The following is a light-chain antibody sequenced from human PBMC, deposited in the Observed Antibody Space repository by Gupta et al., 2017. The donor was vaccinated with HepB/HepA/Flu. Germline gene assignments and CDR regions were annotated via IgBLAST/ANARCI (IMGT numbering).Light chain of an antibody. CDR1: PGIRNH. CDR2: DAS. V-gene: IGKV1-9*01. J-gene: IGKJ4*01. Sequence: DIQLTQSPSFLSASVGDRVIITCRASPGIRNHLAWFQQIPGKAPKLLIFDASTLQSGVPSRFSGTGFGTEFTLTISSLQPEDFATYYCQHMDHFPLTFGGGTKVAI. CDR3: QHMDHFPLT.